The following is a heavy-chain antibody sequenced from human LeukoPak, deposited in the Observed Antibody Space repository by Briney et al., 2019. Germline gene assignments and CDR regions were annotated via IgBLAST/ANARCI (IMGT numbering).Heavy chain of an antibody. CDR1: GFTFDDYG. V-gene: IGHV3-20*04. CDR2: INWNGGST. J-gene: IGHJ5*02. D-gene: IGHD6-6*01. CDR3: ARDTRKYSSSSGGWFDP. Sequence: PGGSLRLSCAASGFTFDDYGMSWVRQAPGKGLERVSGINWNGGSTGYADSVKGRFTISRDNAKNSLYLQMNSLRAEDTALYYCARDTRKYSSSSGGWFDPWAREPWSPSPQ.